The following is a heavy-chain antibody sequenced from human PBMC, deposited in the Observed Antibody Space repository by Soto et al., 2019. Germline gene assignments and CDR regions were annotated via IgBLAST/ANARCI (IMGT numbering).Heavy chain of an antibody. CDR1: GFTFSDYY. CDR3: ARDWVIPDYYYYGMDV. Sequence: QVQLVESGGGLVKPGGSLRLSCAASGFTFSDYYMSWIRQAPGKGLEWVSYISSSSSYTNYADSVKGRFTISRDNAKNSLYLQMNSLRAEDTAVYYCARDWVIPDYYYYGMDVWGQGTTVTVSS. CDR2: ISSSSSYT. V-gene: IGHV3-11*06. D-gene: IGHD2-2*02. J-gene: IGHJ6*02.